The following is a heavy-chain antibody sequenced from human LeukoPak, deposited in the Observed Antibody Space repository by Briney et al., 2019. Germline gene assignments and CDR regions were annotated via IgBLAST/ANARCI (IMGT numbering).Heavy chain of an antibody. CDR2: FQVTVIS. CDR1: APSISSHY. D-gene: IGHD2-2*03. Sequence: SETLSLTRSVSAPSISSHYWTWIRHPPGKGLEWIGFFQVTVISSYNPSLKSRVTMSGDTSKNQFSLRLNSVTAADTAVYYCVRQMDASLSYAYDNWGQGILVTVSS. J-gene: IGHJ4*02. CDR3: VRQMDASLSYAYDN. V-gene: IGHV4-59*08.